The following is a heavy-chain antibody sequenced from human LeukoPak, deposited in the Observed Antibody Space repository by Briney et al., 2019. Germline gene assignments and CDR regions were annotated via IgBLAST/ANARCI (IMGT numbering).Heavy chain of an antibody. CDR2: IRTSGST. Sequence: SETLSLTCTVSGGSMTNYYWGWIRQPAEKGLEWIGRIRTSGSTNYNPSLKGRVTMSLDTSKKQFSLKLSSVTAADTAVYYCARHVGSVAGHDYWGQGTLVTVSS. V-gene: IGHV4-4*07. D-gene: IGHD6-19*01. J-gene: IGHJ4*02. CDR3: ARHVGSVAGHDY. CDR1: GGSMTNYY.